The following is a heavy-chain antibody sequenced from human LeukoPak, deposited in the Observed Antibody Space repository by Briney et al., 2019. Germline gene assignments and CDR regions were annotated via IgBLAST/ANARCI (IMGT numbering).Heavy chain of an antibody. J-gene: IGHJ4*02. CDR3: ARERMSGPYYFDY. CDR2: IKQDGSEK. D-gene: IGHD1-14*01. Sequence: PGGSLRLSCAASGFTFSSYSMNWVRQAPGKGLEWVANIKQDGSEKYYVDSVKGRFTISRDNAKNSLYLQMNSLRAEDTAVYYCARERMSGPYYFDYWGQGTLVTVSS. V-gene: IGHV3-7*01. CDR1: GFTFSSYS.